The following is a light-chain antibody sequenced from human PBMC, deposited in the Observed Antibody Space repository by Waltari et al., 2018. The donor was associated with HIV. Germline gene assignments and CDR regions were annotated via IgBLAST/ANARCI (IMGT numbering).Light chain of an antibody. J-gene: IGKJ1*01. CDR3: QQSYSTPQT. V-gene: IGKV1-39*01. CDR1: QRISTY. Sequence: DIQMTQSPSSLSASVGDRVTITCRASQRISTYLNWFQQKPGKAPNLLPHSAASLQSGVPPRFSGSGSGTDFTLTISSLQPEDFATYYCQQSYSTPQTFGQGTKVEI. CDR2: SAA.